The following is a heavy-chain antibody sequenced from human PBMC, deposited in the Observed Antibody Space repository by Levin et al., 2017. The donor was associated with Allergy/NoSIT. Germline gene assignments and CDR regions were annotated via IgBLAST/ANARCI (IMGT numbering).Heavy chain of an antibody. CDR3: ARARGYSSSWPYYYGMDV. V-gene: IGHV4-59*01. D-gene: IGHD6-13*01. CDR1: GGSISSYY. Sequence: RSQTLSLTCTVSGGSISSYYWSWIRQPPGKGLEWIGYIYYSGSTNYNPSLKSRVTISVDTSKNQFSLKLSSVTAADTAVYYCARARGYSSSWPYYYGMDVWGQGTTVTVSS. J-gene: IGHJ6*02. CDR2: IYYSGST.